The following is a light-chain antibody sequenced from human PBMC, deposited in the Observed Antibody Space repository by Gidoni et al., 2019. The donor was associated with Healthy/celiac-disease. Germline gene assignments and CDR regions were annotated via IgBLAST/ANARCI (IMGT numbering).Light chain of an antibody. Sequence: SSELTQDPAVSVALVQTVRITCQGDSLRSYYASWYQQKPGQAPVLVIYGKNNRPSGIPDRFSGSSSGNTASLTITGAQAEDEAEYYCNSRDSSGNHPVVFGGGTKLTVL. V-gene: IGLV3-19*01. J-gene: IGLJ2*01. CDR1: SLRSYY. CDR3: NSRDSSGNHPVV. CDR2: GKN.